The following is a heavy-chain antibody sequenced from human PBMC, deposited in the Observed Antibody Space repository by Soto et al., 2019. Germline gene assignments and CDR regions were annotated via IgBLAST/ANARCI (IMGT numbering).Heavy chain of an antibody. CDR3: ARPIPRWSYHYGMDV. CDR2: ISFDGRKE. V-gene: IGHV3-30*03. D-gene: IGHD2-15*01. CDR1: EFTFSSYA. Sequence: QLVESGGRGVQPGRSLRLSCEASEFTFSSYAMHWVRQAPGRGLEWVALISFDGRKEYYADSVKGRSIVSRDNSRSMVYLQMDSLRPDDTAIYYCARPIPRWSYHYGMDVWGQATTVTGSS. J-gene: IGHJ6*02.